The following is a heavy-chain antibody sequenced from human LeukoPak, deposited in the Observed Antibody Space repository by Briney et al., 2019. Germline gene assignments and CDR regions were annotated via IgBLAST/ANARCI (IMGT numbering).Heavy chain of an antibody. J-gene: IGHJ4*02. CDR3: ARWDFWSQNDTDY. D-gene: IGHD3-3*01. Sequence: GGSLRLSCAASGITVGNDYMRWVRRAPGKGLQGVLVIYSGGNTYYADSVKGRFTISRDNTRNTVFLQLNILRAEDTAVYYCARWDFWSQNDTDYWGQGTLVTVS. CDR2: IYSGGNT. CDR1: GITVGNDY. V-gene: IGHV3-66*01.